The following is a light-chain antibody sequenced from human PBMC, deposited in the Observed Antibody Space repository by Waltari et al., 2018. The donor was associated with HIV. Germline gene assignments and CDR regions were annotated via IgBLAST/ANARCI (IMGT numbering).Light chain of an antibody. V-gene: IGLV1-40*01. CDR1: SSNIGAGYD. Sequence: QSVLTRPPSVSGAPGQRVTISCTGSSSNIGAGYDVHWYQQLPGTAPKLLIYGNSNRPSGVPDRFSGSKSGTSASLAITGLQAEDEADYYCQSYDSSLSGVFGGGTKLTVL. J-gene: IGLJ3*02. CDR2: GNS. CDR3: QSYDSSLSGV.